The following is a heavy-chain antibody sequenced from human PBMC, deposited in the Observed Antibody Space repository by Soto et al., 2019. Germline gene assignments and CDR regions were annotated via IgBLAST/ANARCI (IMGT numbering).Heavy chain of an antibody. CDR1: GFTFSNAW. CDR3: TKDSYYDILTGPDY. V-gene: IGHV3-15*01. D-gene: IGHD3-9*01. Sequence: PGGSLRLSCAASGFTFSNAWMSWVRQAPGKGLEWVGRIKSKTDGGTTDYAAPVKGRFTISRDDSKNTLYLQMNSLKTEDTAVYYCTKDSYYDILTGPDYWGQGTLVTVSS. CDR2: IKSKTDGGTT. J-gene: IGHJ4*02.